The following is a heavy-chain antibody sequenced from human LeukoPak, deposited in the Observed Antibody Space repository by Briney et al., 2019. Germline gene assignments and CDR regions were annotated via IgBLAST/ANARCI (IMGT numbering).Heavy chain of an antibody. Sequence: GGSLRLSCAASGFTFSSYGMHWVRQAPGKGLEWAAVISYDGSNKYYADSVKGRFTISRDNSKNTLYLQMNSLRAEDTAVYYCTTAPIPSVAGTPYWGQGTLVTVSS. CDR2: ISYDGSNK. CDR3: TTAPIPSVAGTPY. D-gene: IGHD6-19*01. J-gene: IGHJ4*02. CDR1: GFTFSSYG. V-gene: IGHV3-30*03.